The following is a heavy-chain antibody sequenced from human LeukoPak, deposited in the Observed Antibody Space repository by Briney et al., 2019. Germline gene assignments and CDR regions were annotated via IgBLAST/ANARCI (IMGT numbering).Heavy chain of an antibody. CDR1: GYTFINYY. V-gene: IGHV1-46*01. CDR3: ARALPQYNTSYYYYYGMDV. D-gene: IGHD1-14*01. CDR2: INPNGGST. J-gene: IGHJ6*02. Sequence: ASVKVSCKASGYTFINYYMHWVRQAPGQGLKWMGIINPNGGSTRYAQKFQGRVTMTRDTSTSTSYMELSSLRSEDTAVYYCARALPQYNTSYYYYYGMDVWGQGTTVTVSS.